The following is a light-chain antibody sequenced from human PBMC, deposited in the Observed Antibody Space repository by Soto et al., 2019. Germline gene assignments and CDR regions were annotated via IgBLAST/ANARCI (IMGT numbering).Light chain of an antibody. Sequence: EIVMTQSPATLSVSPGERATLSCRASQSVSSNNLAWYQQRPGQAPRVVIYGASTRATGIPERFSGSGSGTDFTLTISRLEPEDFAVYYCQQYGRSPFTFGPGTKVDI. CDR2: GAS. CDR1: QSVSSNN. V-gene: IGKV3-20*01. J-gene: IGKJ3*01. CDR3: QQYGRSPFT.